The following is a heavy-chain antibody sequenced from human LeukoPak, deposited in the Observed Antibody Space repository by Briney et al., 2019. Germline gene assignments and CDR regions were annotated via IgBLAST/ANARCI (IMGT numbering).Heavy chain of an antibody. CDR1: GYTFTGYY. V-gene: IGHV1-2*02. CDR2: INPNSGGT. Sequence: GASVKVSCKASGYTFTGYYMHWVRQAPGQGLEWMGWINPNSGGTNYAQKFQGRVTMTRDTSISTAYMELSRLRSDDTAVYYCARDRRYSGSPFDAFGIWGQGTMVTVSS. D-gene: IGHD1-26*01. J-gene: IGHJ3*02. CDR3: ARDRRYSGSPFDAFGI.